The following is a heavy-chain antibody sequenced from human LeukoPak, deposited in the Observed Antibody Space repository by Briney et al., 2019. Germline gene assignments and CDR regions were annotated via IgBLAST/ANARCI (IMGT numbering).Heavy chain of an antibody. CDR2: ITGSGGRT. CDR1: GFTFSSYA. D-gene: IGHD3-10*01. CDR3: ARAKPKNMVRGLIMRRESRYYFDY. Sequence: GGSLRLSCAASGFTFSSYAMNWVRQAPGKGLEWVSAITGSGGRTYYADSVKGRFTTSRDNSKSTLYIQMNSLRAEDTAVYYCARAKPKNMVRGLIMRRESRYYFDYWGQGTLVTVSS. V-gene: IGHV3-23*01. J-gene: IGHJ4*02.